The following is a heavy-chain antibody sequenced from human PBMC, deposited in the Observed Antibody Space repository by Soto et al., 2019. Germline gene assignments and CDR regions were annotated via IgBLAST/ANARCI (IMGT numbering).Heavy chain of an antibody. CDR1: GGSISSSSYY. J-gene: IGHJ4*02. V-gene: IGHV4-39*01. Sequence: QLQLQESGPGLVKPSETLSLTCTVSGGSISSSSYYWGWIRQPPGKGLEWIGSIYYSGSTYYNPSLKSRVTISVDTSKNQFSLKLSSVTAADTAVYYCATPNPSSQSFDYWGQGTLVTVSS. CDR2: IYYSGST. CDR3: ATPNPSSQSFDY. D-gene: IGHD6-19*01.